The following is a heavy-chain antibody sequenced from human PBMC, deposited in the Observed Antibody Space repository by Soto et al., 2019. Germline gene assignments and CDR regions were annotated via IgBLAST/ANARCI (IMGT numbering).Heavy chain of an antibody. CDR2: IYYSGST. D-gene: IGHD5-12*01. J-gene: IGHJ6*02. CDR1: GGSISSGDYY. V-gene: IGHV4-30-4*01. Sequence: QVQLQESGPGLVKPSQTLSLTCTVSGGSISSGDYYWSWIRQPPGKGLEWIGYIYYSGSTYYNPYLNSRVTISVDTSKTQFSLKLSSVTAADTAVYYCARDRATTGMDVWGQGTTVTVSS. CDR3: ARDRATTGMDV.